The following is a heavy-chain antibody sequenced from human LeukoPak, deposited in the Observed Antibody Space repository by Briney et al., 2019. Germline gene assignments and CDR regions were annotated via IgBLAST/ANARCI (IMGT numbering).Heavy chain of an antibody. D-gene: IGHD5-24*01. V-gene: IGHV3-23*01. Sequence: GGSLRLSCAASGFTFSSYAMSWVRQAPGKGLEWVSAISGSGGSTYYADSVKGRFTISRDNSKNTLYLQMNSLRAEDTAVYYRAKARDGYKSALFDYWGQGTLVTVSS. J-gene: IGHJ4*02. CDR3: AKARDGYKSALFDY. CDR1: GFTFSSYA. CDR2: ISGSGGST.